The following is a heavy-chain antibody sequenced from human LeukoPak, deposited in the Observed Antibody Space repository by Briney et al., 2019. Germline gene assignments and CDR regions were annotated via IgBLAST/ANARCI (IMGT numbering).Heavy chain of an antibody. CDR2: MKQDGSEK. D-gene: IGHD6-25*01. Sequence: GWSLRLSCAASGFTFSNYWMSWVRQAPGKGLEWVANMKQDGSEKYYVDSVKGRFTISRDNAKSSLYLQMNSLRADDTAVYYCARYNGQRLAFDCWGQGTLVTVSS. V-gene: IGHV3-7*04. CDR3: ARYNGQRLAFDC. J-gene: IGHJ4*02. CDR1: GFTFSNYW.